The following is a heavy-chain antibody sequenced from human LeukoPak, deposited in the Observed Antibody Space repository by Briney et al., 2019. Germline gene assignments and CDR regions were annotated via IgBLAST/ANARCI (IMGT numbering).Heavy chain of an antibody. V-gene: IGHV4-38-2*01. J-gene: IGHJ4*02. CDR2: IYHSGST. CDR3: ARQGISPLDYFDY. Sequence: PSGTLSLTCAVSGYSISSGYYWGWIRQPPGKGLEWIGSIYHSGSTYYNPSLKSRVTISVDTSKNQFSLKLSSVTAADTAVYYCARQGISPLDYFDYWGQGTLVTVSS. D-gene: IGHD2-15*01. CDR1: GYSISSGYY.